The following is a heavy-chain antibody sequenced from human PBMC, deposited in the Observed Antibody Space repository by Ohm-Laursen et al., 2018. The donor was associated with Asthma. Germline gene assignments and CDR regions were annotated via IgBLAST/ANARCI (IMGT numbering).Heavy chain of an antibody. Sequence: SETLSLTCTVSGGSISSGGYYWSWIRQHPGKGLEWIGYIYYSGSTYYNPSLKSRVIISVDTSKNQFSLKLTSVTAADTALYYCARAWVTTVTPLDYWGQGTLVTVSS. CDR1: GGSISSGGYY. J-gene: IGHJ4*02. V-gene: IGHV4-31*03. CDR3: ARAWVTTVTPLDY. D-gene: IGHD4-17*01. CDR2: IYYSGST.